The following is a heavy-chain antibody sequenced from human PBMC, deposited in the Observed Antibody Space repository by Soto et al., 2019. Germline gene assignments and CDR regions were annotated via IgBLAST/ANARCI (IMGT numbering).Heavy chain of an antibody. Sequence: GGSLRLSCAASGFTFNSYAMSWVRQAPGKGLEWVSTISGSGSSKYYADSVKGRFTISRDNTKNTLYLQMNSLRAEDTAVYYCARDLTVCSSTICYQLGLDVWGKGTTVTVSS. CDR3: ARDLTVCSSTICYQLGLDV. J-gene: IGHJ6*04. D-gene: IGHD2-2*01. CDR2: ISGSGSSK. CDR1: GFTFNSYA. V-gene: IGHV3-23*01.